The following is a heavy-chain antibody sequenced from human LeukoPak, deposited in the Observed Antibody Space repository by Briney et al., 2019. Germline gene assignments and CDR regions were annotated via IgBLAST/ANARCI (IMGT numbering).Heavy chain of an antibody. D-gene: IGHD3-10*01. CDR1: GYTFIGHY. Sequence: ASVKVSCKASGYTFIGHYMHWVRQAPGQGLEWMGWINPNDGGTNYAQTFQGRVTMTRDTSISTAYMELSSLRSDDTVVYYCARDFYYYGSGTFMDVWGQGTTVTVSS. J-gene: IGHJ6*02. CDR3: ARDFYYYGSGTFMDV. CDR2: INPNDGGT. V-gene: IGHV1-2*02.